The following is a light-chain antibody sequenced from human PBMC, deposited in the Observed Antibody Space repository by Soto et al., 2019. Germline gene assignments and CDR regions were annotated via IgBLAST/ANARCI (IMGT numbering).Light chain of an antibody. CDR2: DAS. CDR3: QQRSNWPWT. Sequence: EIVLTQSPATLSLSPGERATLSCRASQSVSSYLAWYQQKPGQAPRLLIYDASNRATGIPARFSGSGSGTDFTLTISGLEPEAFAVYYCQQRSNWPWTFGQGTKVDIK. J-gene: IGKJ1*01. CDR1: QSVSSY. V-gene: IGKV3-11*01.